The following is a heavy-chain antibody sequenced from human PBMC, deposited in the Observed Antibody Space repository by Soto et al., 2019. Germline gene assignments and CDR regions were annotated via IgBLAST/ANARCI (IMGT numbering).Heavy chain of an antibody. V-gene: IGHV3-49*04. CDR1: GFTFGDYA. CDR2: IRSKDYGGTT. D-gene: IGHD3-3*02. CDR3: TRDYEYSHFCDFDY. Sequence: PGGSLRLSCTASGFTFGDYAMNWVRQAPGKGLEWVGFIRSKDYGGTTEYAASVQGRFTISRDDSKSIAYLQMNSLGTEDTAVYYCTRDYEYSHFCDFDYWGQGALVTVSS. J-gene: IGHJ4*02.